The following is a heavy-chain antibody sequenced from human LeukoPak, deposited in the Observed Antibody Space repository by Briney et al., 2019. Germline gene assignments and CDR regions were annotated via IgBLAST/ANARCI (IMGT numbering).Heavy chain of an antibody. D-gene: IGHD2-15*01. J-gene: IGHJ4*02. CDR1: GGSISSGDYY. V-gene: IGHV4-30-4*01. Sequence: SSETLSLTCTVSGGSISSGDYYWSWIRQPPGKGLEWIGYIYYSGSTYYNPSLKSRVTISVDTSKNQFSLKLSSVTAADTAVYYCARVVVVVAATPGFDYWGQRTLVTVSS. CDR2: IYYSGST. CDR3: ARVVVVVAATPGFDY.